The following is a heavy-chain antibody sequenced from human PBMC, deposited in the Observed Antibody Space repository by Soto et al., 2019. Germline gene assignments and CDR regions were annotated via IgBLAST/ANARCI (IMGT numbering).Heavy chain of an antibody. CDR2: ISGSGGSI. CDR1: GFTFSSYA. Sequence: GGSLRLSCAASGFTFSSYAMSWVRQAPGKGLEWVSAISGSGGSIYYADSVKGRFTISRDNSKNTLYLQMNSLRAEDTAVYYCAKRLGFGGWADFDYWGQGTLVTVSS. CDR3: AKRLGFGGWADFDY. J-gene: IGHJ4*02. D-gene: IGHD6-19*01. V-gene: IGHV3-23*01.